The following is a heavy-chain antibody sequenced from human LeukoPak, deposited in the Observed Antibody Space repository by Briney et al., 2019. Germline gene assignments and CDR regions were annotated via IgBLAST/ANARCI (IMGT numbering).Heavy chain of an antibody. CDR1: GFTFSSYW. V-gene: IGHV3-74*01. D-gene: IGHD6-19*01. Sequence: GGSLRLSCAASGFTFSSYWMHWVRQAPGKGLVWVSRINSDGSSTSYADSVKGRFTISRDNAKNTLYLQMNSLRAEDTAVYYCARGDGSGWYNPTYYYYYMDAWGKGTTVTVSS. CDR3: ARGDGSGWYNPTYYYYYMDA. J-gene: IGHJ6*03. CDR2: INSDGSST.